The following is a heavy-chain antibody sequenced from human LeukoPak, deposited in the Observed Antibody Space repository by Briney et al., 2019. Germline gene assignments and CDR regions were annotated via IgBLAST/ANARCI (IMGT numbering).Heavy chain of an antibody. V-gene: IGHV3-23*01. D-gene: IGHD6-6*01. Sequence: PGGSLTLSCAASGFTFSSYAMSWVRQAPGKGLEWVSAISGSGSSTYYADSVKGRFTISRDNSKNTLYLQMNSLRAEDTAVYYCAKLWAAVAARPAFDYWGQGTLVTVSS. CDR2: ISGSGSST. J-gene: IGHJ4*02. CDR3: AKLWAAVAARPAFDY. CDR1: GFTFSSYA.